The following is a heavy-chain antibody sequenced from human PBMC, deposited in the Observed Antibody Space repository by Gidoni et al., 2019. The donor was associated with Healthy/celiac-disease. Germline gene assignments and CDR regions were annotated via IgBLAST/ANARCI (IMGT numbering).Heavy chain of an antibody. CDR1: GASVSSPSPA. D-gene: IGHD6-13*01. Sequence: QVQLQQSGPGLVKPSQPLSLTCALSGASVSSPSPAGNWLRQSPSRGLERRGRTYYRSKLYNDYAVSVKSRITNNPDTSKNQFSLQLNSVTPEDTAVYYCARVPGIAAAGGGGMDVWGQGTTVTVSS. J-gene: IGHJ6*02. CDR2: TYYRSKLYN. CDR3: ARVPGIAAAGGGGMDV. V-gene: IGHV6-1*01.